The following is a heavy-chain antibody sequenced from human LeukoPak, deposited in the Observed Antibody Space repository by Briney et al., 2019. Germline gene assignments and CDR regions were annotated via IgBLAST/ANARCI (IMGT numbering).Heavy chain of an antibody. Sequence: GGSLRLSCAASGFMFSSNWMSWVRLAPGKGLEWVANIKEDGIETYYVDSVKGRFTISRDNAKNSLYLQMNSLRVEDTAVYYCAKEGRSLQTYWGQGTLVTVSS. CDR3: AKEGRSLQTY. D-gene: IGHD5-24*01. CDR1: GFMFSSNW. CDR2: IKEDGIET. J-gene: IGHJ4*02. V-gene: IGHV3-7*03.